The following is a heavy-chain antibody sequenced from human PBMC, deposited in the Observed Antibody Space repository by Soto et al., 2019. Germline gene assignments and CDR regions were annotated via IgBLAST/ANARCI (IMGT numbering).Heavy chain of an antibody. D-gene: IGHD3-22*01. Sequence: ASVKVSCKASGYTFTSYGISWVRQAPGQGLEWMGWISAYNGNTNYAQKLQGRVTMTTDTSTSTAYMGLRSLRSDDTAVYYCARDLYYYDSSGHFDYWGQGTLVTVSS. CDR2: ISAYNGNT. CDR3: ARDLYYYDSSGHFDY. J-gene: IGHJ4*02. CDR1: GYTFTSYG. V-gene: IGHV1-18*04.